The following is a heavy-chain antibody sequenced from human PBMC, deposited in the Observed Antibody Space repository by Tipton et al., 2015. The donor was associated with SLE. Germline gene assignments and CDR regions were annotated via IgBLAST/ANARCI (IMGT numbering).Heavy chain of an antibody. CDR1: GYTFTSYY. V-gene: IGHV1-46*01. D-gene: IGHD3-3*01. J-gene: IGHJ6*03. CDR2: INPRGGST. CDR3: ARGKSVTIFGVVVGGYYYMDV. Sequence: QSGAEVKKPGASVKVSCKASGYTFTSYYIHWVRQAPGQGLEWMGIINPRGGSTSYAQKFQGRVTMTRGTSTSTVYMELSSLRSEDTAVYYCARGKSVTIFGVVVGGYYYMDVWGKGTTVTVSS.